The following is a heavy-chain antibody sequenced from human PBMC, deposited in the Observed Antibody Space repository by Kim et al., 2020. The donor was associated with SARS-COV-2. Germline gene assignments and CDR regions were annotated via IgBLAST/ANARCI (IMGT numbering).Heavy chain of an antibody. Sequence: SETLSLTCVVSGGSVNSAYWWTWFRQPPGKGLEWLGQISHSGNTYYNPSLKSRVTISIDKSKNQFSLQLTSVTAADTAVYFCARARSGLFNSEAAFDVWGQGTKVIV. CDR2: ISHSGNT. CDR1: GGSVNSAYW. V-gene: IGHV4-4*02. D-gene: IGHD6-19*01. J-gene: IGHJ3*01. CDR3: ARARSGLFNSEAAFDV.